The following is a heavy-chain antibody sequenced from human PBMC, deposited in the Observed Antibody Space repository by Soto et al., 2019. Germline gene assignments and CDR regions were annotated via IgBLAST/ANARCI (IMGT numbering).Heavy chain of an antibody. CDR3: ARRFIQDTGGNNNSFDI. CDR2: VIPIFGTT. V-gene: IGHV1-69*01. CDR1: GGTFRNYA. D-gene: IGHD2-15*01. Sequence: QVQLVQSGAEVKKPGSSVKVSCKASGGTFRNYAFSWVRQAPGQGLEWMGEVIPIFGTTPYAQKFQGRVTITADESTNTAYMELSSLRSEDTAVYYCARRFIQDTGGNNNSFDIWGQGTMVTVSS. J-gene: IGHJ3*02.